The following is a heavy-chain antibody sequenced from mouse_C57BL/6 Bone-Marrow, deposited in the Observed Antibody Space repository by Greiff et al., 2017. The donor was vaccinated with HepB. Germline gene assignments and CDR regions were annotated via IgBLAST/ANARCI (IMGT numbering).Heavy chain of an antibody. CDR1: GYAFSSYW. CDR2: IYPGDGDT. D-gene: IGHD2-10*01. V-gene: IGHV1-80*01. CDR3: ARLDSYYYFDY. Sequence: QVQLQQSGAELVKPGASVKISCKASGYAFSSYWMNWVKQRPGKGLEWIGQIYPGDGDTNYNGKFKGKATLTADKSSSTAYMQLSSLTSEDSAFYFCARLDSYYYFDYWGQGTTLTVSS. J-gene: IGHJ2*01.